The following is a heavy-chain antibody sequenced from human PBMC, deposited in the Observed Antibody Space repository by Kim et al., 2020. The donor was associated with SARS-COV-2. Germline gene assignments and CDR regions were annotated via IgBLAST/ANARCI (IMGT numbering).Heavy chain of an antibody. CDR2: ISGSGGST. Sequence: GGSLRLSCAASGFTFSSYAMSWVRQAPGKGLEWVSAISGSGGSTYYADSVKGRFTISRDNSKNTLYLQMNSLRAEDTAVYYCAKGYLYYYGSGSYPDYWGQGTLVTVSS. V-gene: IGHV3-23*01. CDR3: AKGYLYYYGSGSYPDY. D-gene: IGHD3-10*01. J-gene: IGHJ4*02. CDR1: GFTFSSYA.